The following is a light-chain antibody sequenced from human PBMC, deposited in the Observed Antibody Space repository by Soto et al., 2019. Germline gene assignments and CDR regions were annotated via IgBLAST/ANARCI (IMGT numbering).Light chain of an antibody. Sequence: QSVRAPPASVSGSPGQSITISCTGTSSDVCGYNYVSWYQQHPGKAPKLMIYEVSNLPSGVSNRFSGSKSGNTASLTISGLQDEDEADYYCSSYTSSRLWVFGGGTKLTVL. CDR2: EVS. J-gene: IGLJ3*02. CDR3: SSYTSSRLWV. CDR1: SSDVCGYNY. V-gene: IGLV2-14*01.